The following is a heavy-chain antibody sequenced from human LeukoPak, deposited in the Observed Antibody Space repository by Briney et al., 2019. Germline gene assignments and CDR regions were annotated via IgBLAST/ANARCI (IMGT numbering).Heavy chain of an antibody. CDR3: TRRGAVADDAFDI. Sequence: GGSLRLSCAASGFTFSSYSMNWVRQASGKGLEWVGRIRSKANSYATAYAASVKGRFTISRDDSKNTAYLQMNSLKTEDTAVYYCTRRGAVADDAFDIWGQGTMVTVSS. J-gene: IGHJ3*02. V-gene: IGHV3-73*01. D-gene: IGHD6-19*01. CDR2: IRSKANSYAT. CDR1: GFTFSSYS.